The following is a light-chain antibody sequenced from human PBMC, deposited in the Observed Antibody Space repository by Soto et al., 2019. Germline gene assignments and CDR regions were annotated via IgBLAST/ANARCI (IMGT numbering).Light chain of an antibody. J-gene: IGLJ1*01. Sequence: QSALTQPASVSGSPGQSVAISCTGTSSDIGNYNRVSWYQQHPGKAPKLMIYEVTKRPSGVSDRFSGSKSGNTASLTISGLQAEDEADYYCFSYAGRTIHDVFGTGTKLTVL. CDR1: SSDIGNYNR. CDR3: FSYAGRTIHDV. V-gene: IGLV2-23*02. CDR2: EVT.